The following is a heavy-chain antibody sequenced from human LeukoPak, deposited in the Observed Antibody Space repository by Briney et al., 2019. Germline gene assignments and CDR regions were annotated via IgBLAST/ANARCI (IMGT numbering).Heavy chain of an antibody. CDR2: ISAGSGST. CDR1: GDSSRTNA. CDR3: ARERDDDPFDI. Sequence: GASVKVSCKASGDSSRTNAIVWLRQAPGQRPEWMGWISAGSGSTKYSQKFQDRVTITRDTAASTVYMDFSSLRPEDTAVYFCARERDDDPFDIWGQGTLVTVSS. D-gene: IGHD1-1*01. V-gene: IGHV1-3*01. J-gene: IGHJ3*02.